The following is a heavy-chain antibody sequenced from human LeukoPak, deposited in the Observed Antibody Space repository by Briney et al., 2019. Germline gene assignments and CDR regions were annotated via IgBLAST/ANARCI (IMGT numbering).Heavy chain of an antibody. J-gene: IGHJ5*02. CDR3: ARWEGYGGNSDWFDP. D-gene: IGHD4-23*01. Sequence: GGSLRLSCAASGFTFSSYSMNWVRQAPGKGLEWVSSIISSSSYIYYADSVKGRFTISRDNAKNSMYLQMHSLRAEDTAVYYCARWEGYGGNSDWFDPWGQGTLVTVSS. CDR1: GFTFSSYS. CDR2: IISSSSYI. V-gene: IGHV3-21*01.